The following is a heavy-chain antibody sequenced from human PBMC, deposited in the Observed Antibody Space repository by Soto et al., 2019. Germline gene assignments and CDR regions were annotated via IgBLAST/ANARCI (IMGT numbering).Heavy chain of an antibody. V-gene: IGHV2-5*02. CDR2: IYWDDDK. Sequence: QITLKESGPTLVKPTQTLTLTCTFSGFSLSTSKVGVGWIRQPPGKALEWLALIYWDDDKRYNPSLKNRLTITKDTSKTQVVLTMTNMDPVDTATYYCAHRPLYGDYRQDWFYPWGQGTLVTVSS. D-gene: IGHD4-17*01. J-gene: IGHJ5*02. CDR3: AHRPLYGDYRQDWFYP. CDR1: GFSLSTSKVG.